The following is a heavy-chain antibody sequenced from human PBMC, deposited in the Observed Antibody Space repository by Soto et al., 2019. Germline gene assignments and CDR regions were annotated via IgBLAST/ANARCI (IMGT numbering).Heavy chain of an antibody. D-gene: IGHD5-12*01. CDR2: ISAYNGNT. J-gene: IGHJ6*02. CDR3: ARDIVATIHPATATSYYYYYGMDV. V-gene: IGHV1-18*04. Sequence: SVKVSCKASGYTFTSYGISWVRQAPGQGLEWMGWISAYNGNTNYAQKLQGRVTMTTDTSTSTAYMELRSLRSDDTAVYYCARDIVATIHPATATSYYYYYGMDVWGQGTTVTVSS. CDR1: GYTFTSYG.